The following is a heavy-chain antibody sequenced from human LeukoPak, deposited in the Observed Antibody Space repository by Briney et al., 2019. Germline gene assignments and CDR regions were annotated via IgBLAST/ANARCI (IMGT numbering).Heavy chain of an antibody. V-gene: IGHV3-33*01. CDR3: ARGPAWFGELGYGMDV. D-gene: IGHD3-10*01. CDR2: IWYDGSNK. CDR1: GFTFSSYG. Sequence: GGSLRLSCAASGFTFSSYGRHWVRQAPGKGLEWVAVIWYDGSNKYYADSVKSRFTISRENSKNTLYLQMNSLRAEDTAVYYCARGPAWFGELGYGMDVWGQGTTVTVSS. J-gene: IGHJ6*02.